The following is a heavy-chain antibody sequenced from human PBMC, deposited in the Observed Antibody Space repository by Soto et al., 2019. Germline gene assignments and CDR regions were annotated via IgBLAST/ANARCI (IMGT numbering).Heavy chain of an antibody. J-gene: IGHJ4*02. CDR1: GFSFEIYW. D-gene: IGHD3-10*01. Sequence: GGSLRLSCAASGFSFEIYWMGWVRQAPGKGLEWVANINPDGSGEYYLDSVKGRFTISRDNAKNSVYLQMNSLVGDDTAVYYCARGNWFFDYWGQGTPVTVSS. CDR2: INPDGSGE. CDR3: ARGNWFFDY. V-gene: IGHV3-7*01.